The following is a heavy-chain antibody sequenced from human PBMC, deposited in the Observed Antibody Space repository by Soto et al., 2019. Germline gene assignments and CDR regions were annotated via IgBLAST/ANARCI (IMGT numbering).Heavy chain of an antibody. J-gene: IGHJ3*02. CDR2: ISGSGGST. CDR3: ATCIVGATGAFDI. D-gene: IGHD1-26*01. V-gene: IGHV3-23*01. CDR1: GFTFSSYA. Sequence: GGSLRLSCAASGFTFSSYAMSWVRQAPGKGLEWVSAISGSGGSTYYADSVKGRFTISRDNSKNTLYLQMNSLRAEDTAVYYCATCIVGATGAFDIWGQGTMVTVSS.